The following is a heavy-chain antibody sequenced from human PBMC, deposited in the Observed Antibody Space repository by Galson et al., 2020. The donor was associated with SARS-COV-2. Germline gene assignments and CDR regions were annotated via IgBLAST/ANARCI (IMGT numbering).Heavy chain of an antibody. CDR1: GFTFNGYW. V-gene: IGHV3-74*01. Sequence: GESLKISCAASGFTFNGYWMHWVRQAPGKGLVWVSNINSDGSTTSYADSVKGRFTISRDNAKNMLYLQMSSLRAEDTGVYYCARIPTQYWGQGTLVTVSS. CDR2: INSDGSTT. CDR3: ARIPTQY. D-gene: IGHD2-2*02. J-gene: IGHJ4*02.